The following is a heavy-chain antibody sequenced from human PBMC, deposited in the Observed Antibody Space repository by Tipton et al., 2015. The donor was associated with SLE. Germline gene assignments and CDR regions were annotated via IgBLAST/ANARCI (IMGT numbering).Heavy chain of an antibody. Sequence: TLSLTCTVSGASLKSGSYFWTWIRQPAGQGLEWIGRMFSSGETNYNPSLKSRLTMSVDTSKNQFSLTVNSVTAADTAVDYCARENVAADGALEVWGQGTMVTFSS. D-gene: IGHD6-13*01. CDR1: GASLKSGSYF. V-gene: IGHV4-61*02. CDR2: MFSSGET. J-gene: IGHJ3*01. CDR3: ARENVAADGALEV.